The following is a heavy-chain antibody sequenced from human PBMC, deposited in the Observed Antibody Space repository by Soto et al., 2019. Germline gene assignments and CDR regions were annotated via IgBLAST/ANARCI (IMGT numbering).Heavy chain of an antibody. V-gene: IGHV3-23*01. Sequence: RLSCAASGFNVGAFAVNWVRQAPGKGLEWVSGISVSDAFIYYADSVRGRFSISRDASENILYLQMNSLRVDDTALYYCTRETVAGITGLDYWGPGTLVTVS. CDR1: GFNVGAFA. D-gene: IGHD1-20*01. CDR2: ISVSDAFI. J-gene: IGHJ4*02. CDR3: TRETVAGITGLDY.